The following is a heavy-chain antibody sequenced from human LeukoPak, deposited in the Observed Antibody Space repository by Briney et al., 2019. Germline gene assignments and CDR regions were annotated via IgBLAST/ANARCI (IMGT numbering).Heavy chain of an antibody. CDR3: ARRFYDNLTGHTWYDY. D-gene: IGHD3-9*01. Sequence: ASVKVSCKASGHTFTSYDINWMRQAPGQGLEWVGWMNPNSGNTGYAQTFQGKLTMTRNTSIKTAYMELSRLRSEDTAVYYCARRFYDNLTGHTWYDYWGQGTLVTVSS. J-gene: IGHJ4*02. CDR1: GHTFTSYD. V-gene: IGHV1-8*01. CDR2: MNPNSGNT.